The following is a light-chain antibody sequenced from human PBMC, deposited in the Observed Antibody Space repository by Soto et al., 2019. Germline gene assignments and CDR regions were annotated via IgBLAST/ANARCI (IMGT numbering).Light chain of an antibody. CDR3: QQSSNWPQEIN. J-gene: IGKJ5*01. V-gene: IGKV3D-20*02. CDR1: QSVSSSY. Sequence: PGERVTLSFRDSQSVSSSYLTWYQQKPGPAPRILIYGASTRATSIPARFSGSGSGTDFTLTIRRLEPEDFAVYYCQQSSNWPQEINFGHGQRLEIK. CDR2: GAS.